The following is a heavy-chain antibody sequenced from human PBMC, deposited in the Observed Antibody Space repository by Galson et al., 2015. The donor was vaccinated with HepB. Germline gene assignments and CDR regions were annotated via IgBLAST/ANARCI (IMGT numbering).Heavy chain of an antibody. CDR3: ARDTTGVLYAFDN. CDR1: GGSISSYY. D-gene: IGHD1-1*01. J-gene: IGHJ3*02. Sequence: SETLSLTCTISGGSISSYYWSWIRQPPGKGLEWIGYIYYSGSTNYNPSLKSRVTISVDTSKNQFSLKLSSVTAADTAVYYCARDTTGVLYAFDNWGQGTMVTVSS. V-gene: IGHV4-59*01. CDR2: IYYSGST.